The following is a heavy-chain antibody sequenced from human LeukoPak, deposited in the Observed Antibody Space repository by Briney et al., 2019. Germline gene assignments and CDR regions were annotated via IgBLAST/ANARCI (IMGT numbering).Heavy chain of an antibody. CDR2: VHRSGTA. Sequence: PSETLSLTCGVSGYSISSGYYWGWIRQPPGKGLEWIGCVHRSGTAYYNPSLESRVSISVDTSKNHFSLKLTSMTATDTAVYFCAREGDGYNFGYWGQGTLLTVSS. D-gene: IGHD5-24*01. J-gene: IGHJ4*02. CDR1: GYSISSGYY. V-gene: IGHV4-38-2*02. CDR3: AREGDGYNFGY.